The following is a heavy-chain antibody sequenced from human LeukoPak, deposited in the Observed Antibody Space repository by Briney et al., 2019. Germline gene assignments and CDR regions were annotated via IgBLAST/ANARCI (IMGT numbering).Heavy chain of an antibody. CDR3: ARCLGANTPPYNWFDP. D-gene: IGHD1-26*01. V-gene: IGHV4-38-2*01. Sequence: SETLSLTCAVSGYSISSGYYWGWIRQPPGKGLEWIGSIYHSGSTYYNPSLKSRVTISVDTSKNQFSLKLSSVTAADTAVYYCARCLGANTPPYNWFDPWGQGTLVTASS. J-gene: IGHJ5*02. CDR1: GYSISSGYY. CDR2: IYHSGST.